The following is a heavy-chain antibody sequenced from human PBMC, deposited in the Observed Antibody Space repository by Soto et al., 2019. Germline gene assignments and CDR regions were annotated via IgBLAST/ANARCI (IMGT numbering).Heavy chain of an antibody. D-gene: IGHD1-26*01. V-gene: IGHV3-23*01. Sequence: QAGGSLRLSCAASGFTFSTYAMSWVRQAPGKGLKWVSAISGSGSNTYYADSVKGRFTISRDDSKSTLYLQMNSLRAEDTAVYYCARDPSHSYYTLFYYFDYWGQGTLVTGS. CDR1: GFTFSTYA. CDR2: ISGSGSNT. CDR3: ARDPSHSYYTLFYYFDY. J-gene: IGHJ4*02.